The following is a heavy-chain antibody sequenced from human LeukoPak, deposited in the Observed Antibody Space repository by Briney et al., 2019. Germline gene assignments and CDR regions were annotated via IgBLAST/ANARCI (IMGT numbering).Heavy chain of an antibody. D-gene: IGHD2-15*01. CDR2: IHYSGST. Sequence: SETLSLTCTVSSGSISGSSYYWGWIRQPPGKGLEWIGSIHYSGSTNYNPSLKSRVTISVDTSKNQFSLKLSSVTAADTAVYYCARGYCSGGSCYSYYYYNYMDVWGKGTTVTVSS. CDR1: SGSISGSSYY. J-gene: IGHJ6*03. CDR3: ARGYCSGGSCYSYYYYNYMDV. V-gene: IGHV4-39*07.